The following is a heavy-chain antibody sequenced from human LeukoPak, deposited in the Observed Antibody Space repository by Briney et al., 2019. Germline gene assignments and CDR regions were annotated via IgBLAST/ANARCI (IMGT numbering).Heavy chain of an antibody. CDR2: INHSGST. V-gene: IGHV4-34*01. CDR1: GGSFSGYF. J-gene: IGHJ4*02. D-gene: IGHD6-13*01. Sequence: SETLSLTCAVYGGSFSGYFWTWIRQPPGKGLEWIGEINHSGSTNYNPSLKSRVTISVDTSKNQFSLKLSSVTAADTAVYYCARGRSPIDYWGQGTLVTVSS. CDR3: ARGRSPIDY.